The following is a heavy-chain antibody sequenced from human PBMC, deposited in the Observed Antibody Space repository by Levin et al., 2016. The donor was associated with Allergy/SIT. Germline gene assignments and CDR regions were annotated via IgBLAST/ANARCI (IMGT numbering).Heavy chain of an antibody. Sequence: SVKVSCKASGFTFTSSAVQWVRQARGQRLEWIGWIVVGSGNTNYAQKFQERVTITRDMSTSTAYMELSSLRSEDTAVYYCAADRGDIAAAGNYWGQGTLVTVSS. CDR2: IVVGSGNT. CDR1: GFTFTSSA. J-gene: IGHJ4*02. V-gene: IGHV1-58*01. D-gene: IGHD6-13*01. CDR3: AADRGDIAAAGNY.